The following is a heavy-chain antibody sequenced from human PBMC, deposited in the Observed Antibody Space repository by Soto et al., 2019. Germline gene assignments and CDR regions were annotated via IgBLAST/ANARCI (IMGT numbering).Heavy chain of an antibody. J-gene: IGHJ4*02. V-gene: IGHV4-34*01. CDR2: INHSGST. Sequence: PSETLSLTCAVYGGSFSGYYWSWIRQPPGKGLEWIGEINHSGSTNYNPSLKSRVTISVDTSKNQFSLKLSSVTAADTAVYYCARGLSGYYYDSSGYPFDYWRQRTLVTVSS. CDR1: GGSFSGYY. D-gene: IGHD3-22*01. CDR3: ARGLSGYYYDSSGYPFDY.